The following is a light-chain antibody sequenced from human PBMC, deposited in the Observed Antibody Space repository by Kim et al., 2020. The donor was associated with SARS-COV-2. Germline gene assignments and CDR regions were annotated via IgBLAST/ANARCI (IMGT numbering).Light chain of an antibody. CDR1: SSDVGAYNY. CDR3: TSDAGSNSFAV. Sequence: QSALTQPPSASGSPGQSVTISCTGTSSDVGAYNYVSWYQQHPGKAPKLMIYEVTKRPSGVPDRFSGSKSGHTASLTVSGLQAEDEAEYYCTSDAGSNSFAVFGGGTQLTVL. CDR2: EVT. J-gene: IGLJ2*01. V-gene: IGLV2-8*01.